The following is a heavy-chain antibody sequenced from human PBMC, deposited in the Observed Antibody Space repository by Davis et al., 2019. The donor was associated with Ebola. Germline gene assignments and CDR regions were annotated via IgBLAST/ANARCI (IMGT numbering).Heavy chain of an antibody. V-gene: IGHV3-30-3*01. CDR1: GFTFSSYA. D-gene: IGHD3-22*01. CDR3: ARPPTMISYFDY. J-gene: IGHJ4*02. Sequence: GSLRLSCAASGFTFSSYAMHWVRQAPGKGLEWVAVISYDGSNKYYADSVKGRFTISRDNSKNTLYLQMNSLRAEDTAVYYCARPPTMISYFDYWGQGTLVTVSS. CDR2: ISYDGSNK.